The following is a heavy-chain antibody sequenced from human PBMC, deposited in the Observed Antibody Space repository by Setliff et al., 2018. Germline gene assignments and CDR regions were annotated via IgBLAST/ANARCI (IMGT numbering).Heavy chain of an antibody. J-gene: IGHJ5*02. Sequence: PSETLSLTCSVSGASISTTYYYWDWIRQSPVKGLEWIGTIYQNGITYYNPSVKSRVTISVDKSKNQFSLSLRSVTAADTAVYYCATDGPVLNGDYISWGQGTLVTVSS. V-gene: IGHV4-39*07. CDR2: IYQNGIT. CDR3: ATDGPVLNGDYIS. D-gene: IGHD3-10*01. CDR1: GASISTTYYY.